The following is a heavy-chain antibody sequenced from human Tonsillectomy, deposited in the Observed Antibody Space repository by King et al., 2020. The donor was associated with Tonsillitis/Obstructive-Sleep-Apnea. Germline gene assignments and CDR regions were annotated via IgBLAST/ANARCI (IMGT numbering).Heavy chain of an antibody. CDR1: GYTFTRYG. Sequence: QLVQSGAEVKKPGASVKVSCKASGYTFTRYGISWVRQAPGQGLEWMGWISAYNGNTNYAQKLQGRVTMTTDTSTSTAYMELGSLRSDDTAVYYCASSTIFGVVIYYMDVWGKGTTVTVSS. V-gene: IGHV1-18*01. J-gene: IGHJ6*03. CDR2: ISAYNGNT. CDR3: ASSTIFGVVIYYMDV. D-gene: IGHD3-3*01.